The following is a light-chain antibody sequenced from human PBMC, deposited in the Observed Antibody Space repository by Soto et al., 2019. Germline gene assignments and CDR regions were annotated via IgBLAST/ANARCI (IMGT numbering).Light chain of an antibody. CDR1: QSVSNNY. J-gene: IGKJ5*01. Sequence: EIVLTQSPGTLSLSPGERATLSCRASQSVSNNYLACYQQKPGQAPRLLIYAASTRASGIPEWFSGSGSGTDFTLTISRLEPEVLAVYFCQHYGSPLITVGRGT. CDR3: QHYGSPLIT. CDR2: AAS. V-gene: IGKV3-20*01.